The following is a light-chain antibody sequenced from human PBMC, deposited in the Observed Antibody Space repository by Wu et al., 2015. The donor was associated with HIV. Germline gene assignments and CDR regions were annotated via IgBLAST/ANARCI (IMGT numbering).Light chain of an antibody. J-gene: IGKJ1*01. CDR1: QTINNK. CDR3: QQYNNWPKT. V-gene: IGKV3-15*01. Sequence: EVVMTQSPATLSVSPGERASLSCRASQTINNKLAWYQQRPGQAPRLLMYVGSTRATGIPPRFSGSGFGTNFTLTISIMQSEDFAVYYCQQYNNWPKTFGHGTRVEIK. CDR2: VGS.